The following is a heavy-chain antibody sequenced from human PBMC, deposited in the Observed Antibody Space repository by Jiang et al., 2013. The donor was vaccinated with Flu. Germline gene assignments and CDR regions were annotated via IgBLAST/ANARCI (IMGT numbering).Heavy chain of an antibody. D-gene: IGHD3-22*01. CDR1: GGSISSSHYY. J-gene: IGHJ3*02. CDR2: IYYSGST. CDR3: ARVYYDSSGYYLNAFDI. Sequence: GSGLVKPSETLSLTCTVSGGSISSSHYYWGWIRQPPGKGLEWIGSIYYSGSTYYNPSLKSRVTISVDTSKNQFSLKLSSVTAADTAVYYCARVYYDSSGYYLNAFDIWGQGTMVTVSS. V-gene: IGHV4-39*01.